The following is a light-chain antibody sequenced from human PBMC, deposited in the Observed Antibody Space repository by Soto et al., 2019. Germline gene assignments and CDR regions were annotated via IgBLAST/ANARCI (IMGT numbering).Light chain of an antibody. V-gene: IGKV3-11*01. CDR2: DAS. CDR1: QSVRSN. Sequence: EKVMTQSPATPSVSPGERATLSCRASQSVRSNLAWYQQKPGQVPRLLIYDASNRATGIPARFSGSGSGTDFTLTISSLEPEDFAVYYCQQRSNWPLTFGGGTKVDIK. CDR3: QQRSNWPLT. J-gene: IGKJ4*01.